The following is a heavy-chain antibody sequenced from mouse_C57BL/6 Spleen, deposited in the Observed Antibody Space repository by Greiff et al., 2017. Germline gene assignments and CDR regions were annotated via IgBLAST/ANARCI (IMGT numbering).Heavy chain of an antibody. Sequence: VQLQQPGAELVKPGASVKLSCKASGYTFTSYWMHWVKQRPGQGLEWIGMIHPNSGSTNYNEKFKSKATLTVDKSSSTAYMQLSSLTSEDSAVYYCAYDYDGDGFAYWGQGTLVTVAA. CDR2: IHPNSGST. CDR3: AYDYDGDGFAY. D-gene: IGHD2-4*01. CDR1: GYTFTSYW. V-gene: IGHV1-64*01. J-gene: IGHJ3*01.